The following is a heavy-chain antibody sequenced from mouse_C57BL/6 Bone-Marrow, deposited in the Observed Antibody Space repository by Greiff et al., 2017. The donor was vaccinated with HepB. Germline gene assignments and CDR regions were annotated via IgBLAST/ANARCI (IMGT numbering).Heavy chain of an antibody. J-gene: IGHJ3*01. CDR1: GYAFSSSW. D-gene: IGHD1-1*01. CDR3: ARSAYGSSSLAY. V-gene: IGHV1-82*01. Sequence: QVQLQQPGPELVKPGASVKISCKASGYAFSSSWMNWVKQRPGKGLEWIGRIYPGDGDTNYNGKFKGKATLTADKSSSTAYMQLSSLTSEDSAVYFCARSAYGSSSLAYWGQGTLVTVSA. CDR2: IYPGDGDT.